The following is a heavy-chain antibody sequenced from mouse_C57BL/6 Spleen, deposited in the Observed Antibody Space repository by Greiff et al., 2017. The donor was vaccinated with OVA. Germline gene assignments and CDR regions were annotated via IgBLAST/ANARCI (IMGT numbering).Heavy chain of an antibody. Sequence: EVKLVESGPGLVKPSQSLSLTCSVTGYSITSGYYWNWIRQFPGNKLEWMGYISYDGSNNYNPSLKNRISITRDTSKNQFFLKLNSVTTEDTATYYCARGEGLYWGQGTLVTVSA. J-gene: IGHJ3*01. V-gene: IGHV3-6*01. D-gene: IGHD2-4*01. CDR2: ISYDGSN. CDR3: ARGEGLY. CDR1: GYSITSGYY.